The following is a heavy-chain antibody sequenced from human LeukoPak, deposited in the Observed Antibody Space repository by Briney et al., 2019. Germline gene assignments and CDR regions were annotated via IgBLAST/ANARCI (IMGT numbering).Heavy chain of an antibody. Sequence: SETLSLTCTVPGGSLSSYYWSWIRQPPGKGLEGMGYIYHSESTNHHPSLTSRVTISVGTSKNQFSLKLSSVTAADTAVYYCARGAPKGWFGELTYYFDYWGQGTLVTVSS. CDR1: GGSLSSYY. D-gene: IGHD3-10*01. V-gene: IGHV4-59*01. J-gene: IGHJ4*02. CDR3: ARGAPKGWFGELTYYFDY. CDR2: IYHSEST.